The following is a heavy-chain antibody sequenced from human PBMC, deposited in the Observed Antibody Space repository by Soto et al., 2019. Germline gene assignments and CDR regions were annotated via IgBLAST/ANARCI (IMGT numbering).Heavy chain of an antibody. Sequence: EVQLLESGGGLVQPGGSLRLPCAASGFFFSSYAMSWVRQAPGKGLEWVSGIGGSGGYKSYADSVKGRFTISRDNSKNTLYLQMESLGAEDTAVYYCAKDAAMVSSTFNYFDYWGQGTLVAVSS. V-gene: IGHV3-23*01. J-gene: IGHJ4*02. CDR3: AKDAAMVSSTFNYFDY. CDR1: GFFFSSYA. D-gene: IGHD6-13*01. CDR2: IGGSGGYK.